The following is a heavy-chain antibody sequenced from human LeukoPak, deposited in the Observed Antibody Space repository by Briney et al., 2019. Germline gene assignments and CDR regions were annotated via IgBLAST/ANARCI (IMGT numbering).Heavy chain of an antibody. CDR3: ARGGIFRYFDWLLSEYNWFDP. J-gene: IGHJ5*02. D-gene: IGHD3-9*01. Sequence: SQTLSLTCTVSGGSISSSSYYWGWIRQPPGRGREWIASIFYSGTTYYNPSLTSRITISVDTSKNQFSLKLSSVTAADTAVYYCARGGIFRYFDWLLSEYNWFDPWGQGTLVTVSS. CDR2: IFYSGTT. CDR1: GGSISSSSYY. V-gene: IGHV4-39*07.